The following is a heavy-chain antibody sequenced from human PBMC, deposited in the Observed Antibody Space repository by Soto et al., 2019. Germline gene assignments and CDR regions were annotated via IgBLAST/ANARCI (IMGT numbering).Heavy chain of an antibody. CDR3: AQRASAFDI. CDR1: GGSFSGYY. D-gene: IGHD1-26*01. CDR2: INHSGST. V-gene: IGHV4-34*01. Sequence: SETLSLTCAVYGGSFSGYYWSWIRQPPGKGLEWIGEINHSGSTNYNPSLKSRVIISVDTSKNQFSLKLSSVTAADTAVYYCAQRASAFDIWGQGTMVTVSS. J-gene: IGHJ3*02.